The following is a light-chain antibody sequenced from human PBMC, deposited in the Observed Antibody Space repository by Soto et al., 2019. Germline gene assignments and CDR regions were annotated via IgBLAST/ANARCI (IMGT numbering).Light chain of an antibody. CDR3: HQRQYWPPIT. CDR1: LSVSVY. Sequence: VVLTQSPATLSLSPGERATLSCRTSLSVSVYLDWYQQKPGQAPRLLISDASNRATGIPARFSGSGSGTDFTVTISCLEPEDFAVYYCHQRQYWPPITFGQGTRLEIK. J-gene: IGKJ5*01. V-gene: IGKV3-11*01. CDR2: DAS.